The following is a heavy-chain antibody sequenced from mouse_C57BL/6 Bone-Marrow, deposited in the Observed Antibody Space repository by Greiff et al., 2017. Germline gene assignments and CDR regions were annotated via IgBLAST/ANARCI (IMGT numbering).Heavy chain of an antibody. V-gene: IGHV1-81*01. CDR3: ARKGIYGSIYYFDY. CDR1: GYTFTSYG. Sequence: QVQLKQSGAELARPGASVKLSCKASGYTFTSYGLSWVKQRTGQGLEWIGEIYPRSGNTYYNEPCKVKATLTADKSSSTAYMDLRSLTSEDSAVYFCARKGIYGSIYYFDYWGQGTTLTVSS. D-gene: IGHD1-1*01. J-gene: IGHJ2*01. CDR2: IYPRSGNT.